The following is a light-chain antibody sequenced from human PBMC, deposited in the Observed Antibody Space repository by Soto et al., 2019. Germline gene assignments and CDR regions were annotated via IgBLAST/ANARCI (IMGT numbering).Light chain of an antibody. V-gene: IGLV1-40*01. J-gene: IGLJ3*02. CDR2: TYT. CDR3: QSFDRSHVL. CDR1: NSNIGAGYA. Sequence: QSVLTQPPSVSGAPGQRVTISCTGSNSNIGAGYAVHWYQQLPGTAPKLLIYTYTNRPSGVPDRFSGSQSGTSASLAITGLQAEDEADYSCQSFDRSHVLFGRGTKLTVL.